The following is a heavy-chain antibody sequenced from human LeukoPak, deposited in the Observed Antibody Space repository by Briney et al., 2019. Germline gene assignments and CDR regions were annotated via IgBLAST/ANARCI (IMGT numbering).Heavy chain of an antibody. Sequence: WASVKVSCKASGGTFSSYAISWVRQAPGQGLEWMGWISAYNGNTNYAQKLQGRVTMTTDTSTSTAYMELRSLRSDDTAVYYCARERYLDYWGQGTLVTVSS. CDR2: ISAYNGNT. J-gene: IGHJ4*02. CDR3: ARERYLDY. CDR1: GGTFSSYA. V-gene: IGHV1-18*01.